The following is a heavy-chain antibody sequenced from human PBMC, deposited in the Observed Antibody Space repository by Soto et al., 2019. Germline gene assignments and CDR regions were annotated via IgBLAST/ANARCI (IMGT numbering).Heavy chain of an antibody. CDR1: GDSFISYW. D-gene: IGHD2-15*01. V-gene: IGHV5-51*01. CDR3: ARQAGRCYGCPYYFDY. J-gene: IGHJ4*02. Sequence: PGESLKISCKGSGDSFISYWIGWVRQMPGKGLEWMGIIYPGDSDTRYSPSFQGQVTISADKSISTAYLQWSSLKASDTAMYYCARQAGRCYGCPYYFDYWGQGTLVTVSS. CDR2: IYPGDSDT.